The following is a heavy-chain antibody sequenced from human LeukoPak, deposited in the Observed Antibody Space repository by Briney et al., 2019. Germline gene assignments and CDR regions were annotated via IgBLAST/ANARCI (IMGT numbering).Heavy chain of an antibody. J-gene: IGHJ6*03. CDR3: ARHVPEYSSGWYPGRRPYYYYMDV. Sequence: PSETLSLTCTVSGGSISSSSYYWGWIRQPPGKGLEWIGEINHSGSTNYNPSLKSRVTISVDTSKNQFSLKLSSVTAADTAVYYCARHVPEYSSGWYPGRRPYYYYMDVWGKGTTVTISS. CDR1: GGSISSSSYY. CDR2: INHSGST. D-gene: IGHD6-19*01. V-gene: IGHV4-39*01.